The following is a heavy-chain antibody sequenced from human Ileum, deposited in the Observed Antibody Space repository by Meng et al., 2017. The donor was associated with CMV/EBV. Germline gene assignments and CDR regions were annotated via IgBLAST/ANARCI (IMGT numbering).Heavy chain of an antibody. D-gene: IGHD6-13*01. CDR3: ARDSYSSSWAMDY. V-gene: IGHV4-61*02. CDR1: GGSISSGSYY. J-gene: IGHJ4*02. Sequence: QVQLHASGPGLVNPTHTLYLTCNVSGGSISSGSYYWSWLRQPAGKGLEWIGRIYTSGSTNYNPSLKSRVTISVDTSKNQFSLKLSSVTAADTAVYYCARDSYSSSWAMDYWGQGTLVTVSS. CDR2: IYTSGST.